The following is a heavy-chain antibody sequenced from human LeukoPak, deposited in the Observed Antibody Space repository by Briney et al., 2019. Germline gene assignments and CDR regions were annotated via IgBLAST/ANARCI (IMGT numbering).Heavy chain of an antibody. D-gene: IGHD6-13*01. V-gene: IGHV3-11*06. CDR1: GFTFSDYY. J-gene: IGHJ4*02. CDR3: ARDFRRSSSWPFDY. Sequence: GGSLRLSCAASGFTFSDYYMSWIRQAPGKGLEWVSYISSSSSYTNYVDSVKGRFTISRDNAKNSLCLQMNSLRAEDTAVYHCARDFRRSSSWPFDYWGQGTLVTVSS. CDR2: ISSSSSYT.